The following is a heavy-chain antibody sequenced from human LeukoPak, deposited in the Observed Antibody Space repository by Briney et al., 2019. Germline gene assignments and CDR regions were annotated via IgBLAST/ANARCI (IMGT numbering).Heavy chain of an antibody. V-gene: IGHV3-23*01. Sequence: QPGGSLTLSCAPSGFTFSSYSMSWVRQAPGKGLEWVSDIRVRGGSTYYADSVKGRFTISRDNSKNTLYLQMDSLRAEDTAVYYCAKDRLTGTPYYFDYWGQGTLVTVSS. J-gene: IGHJ4*02. CDR2: IRVRGGST. CDR3: AKDRLTGTPYYFDY. D-gene: IGHD1-20*01. CDR1: GFTFSSYS.